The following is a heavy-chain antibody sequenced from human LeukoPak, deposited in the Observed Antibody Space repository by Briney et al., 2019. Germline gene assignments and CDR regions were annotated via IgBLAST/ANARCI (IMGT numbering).Heavy chain of an antibody. Sequence: ASVTVSCTFSGYTLTELSMHWVRQAPGKGLEWMGGFDPEDGETIYAQKFQGRVTMTEDTSTDTAYMELSSLRSEDTAVYYCATDLRDYVWGSYRRFDYWGQGTLVTVSS. CDR1: GYTLTELS. V-gene: IGHV1-24*01. D-gene: IGHD3-16*02. CDR2: FDPEDGET. J-gene: IGHJ4*02. CDR3: ATDLRDYVWGSYRRFDY.